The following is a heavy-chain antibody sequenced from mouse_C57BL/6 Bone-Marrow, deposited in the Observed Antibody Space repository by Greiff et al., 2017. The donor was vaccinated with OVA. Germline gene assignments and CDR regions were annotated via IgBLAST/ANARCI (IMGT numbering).Heavy chain of an antibody. CDR3: ASGSNLYYYAMDY. J-gene: IGHJ4*01. CDR1: GFTFSDYG. CDR2: ISSGSSTI. V-gene: IGHV5-17*01. D-gene: IGHD2-5*01. Sequence: EVKVVESGGGLVKPGGSLKLSCAASGFTFSDYGMHWVRQAPEKGLEWVAYISSGSSTIYYADTVKGRFTISRDNAKNTLFLQMTSLRSEDTAMYYCASGSNLYYYAMDYWGQGTSVTVSS.